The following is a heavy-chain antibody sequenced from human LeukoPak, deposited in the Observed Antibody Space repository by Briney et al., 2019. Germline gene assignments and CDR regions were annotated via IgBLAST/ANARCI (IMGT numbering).Heavy chain of an antibody. CDR1: GGTFSSYA. V-gene: IGHV1-69*13. CDR3: ARVAGYCSGGSCYRYFDY. J-gene: IGHJ4*02. Sequence: SVKVYCKASGGTFSSYAISWVRQAPGQGLEWMGGIIPIFGTANYAQKFQGRVTITADESTSTAYMELSSLRSEDTAVYYCARVAGYCSGGSCYRYFDYWGQGTLVTVSS. CDR2: IIPIFGTA. D-gene: IGHD2-15*01.